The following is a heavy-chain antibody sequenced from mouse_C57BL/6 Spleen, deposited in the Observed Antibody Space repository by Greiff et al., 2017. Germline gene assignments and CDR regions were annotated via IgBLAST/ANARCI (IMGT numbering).Heavy chain of an antibody. Sequence: QVQLQQSGAELVRPGTSVKVSCKASGYAFTNYLIEWVKQRPGQGLEWIGVINPGSGGTNYNEKFKGKATLTADKSSSTAYMQLSSLTSEDSAVYFGARYYGSSYGWYFDVWGTGTTVTVSS. CDR2: INPGSGGT. CDR1: GYAFTNYL. V-gene: IGHV1-54*01. D-gene: IGHD1-1*01. CDR3: ARYYGSSYGWYFDV. J-gene: IGHJ1*03.